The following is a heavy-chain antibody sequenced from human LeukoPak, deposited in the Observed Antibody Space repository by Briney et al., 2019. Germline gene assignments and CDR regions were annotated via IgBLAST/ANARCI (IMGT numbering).Heavy chain of an antibody. CDR3: AKGGFGRGVDY. CDR2: ISGSGGST. V-gene: IGHV3-23*01. D-gene: IGHD3-10*01. Sequence: GGSLRLSCAASGFTFSSYAMSWVRQXPGKXXXXVSAISGSGGSTYYADSVKGRFTISRDNSKNTLYLQMNSLRAEDTAVYYCAKGGFGRGVDYWGQGTLVTVSS. J-gene: IGHJ4*02. CDR1: GFTFSSYA.